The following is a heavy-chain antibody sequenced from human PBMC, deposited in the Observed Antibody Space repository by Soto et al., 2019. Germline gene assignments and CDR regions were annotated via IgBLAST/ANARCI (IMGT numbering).Heavy chain of an antibody. CDR2: ISGSGGST. J-gene: IGHJ4*02. V-gene: IGHV3-23*01. CDR1: GFTFSSYA. CDR3: AKAHDILTGYYKMGPFDY. D-gene: IGHD3-9*01. Sequence: PGGSLRLSCAASGFTFSSYAMSWVRQAPGKGLEWVSAISGSGGSTYYADSVKGRFTISRDNSKNTLYLQMNSLRAEDTAVYYCAKAHDILTGYYKMGPFDYWGQGTLVTVSS.